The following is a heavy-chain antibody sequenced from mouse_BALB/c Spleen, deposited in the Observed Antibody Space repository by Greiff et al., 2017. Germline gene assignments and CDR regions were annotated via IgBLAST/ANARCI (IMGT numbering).Heavy chain of an antibody. CDR1: GYNFTSYW. D-gene: IGHD1-1*01. CDR2: IYPGSGST. Sequence: QVQLQQPGAELVKPGPSVKLSCKASGYNFTSYWINWVKLRPGQGLEWIGDIYPGSGSTNYNEKFKSKATLTVDTSSSTAYMQLSSLASEDSALYYCARSGYYGSRGPFAYWGQGTLVTVSA. CDR3: ARSGYYGSRGPFAY. V-gene: IGHV1-55*01. J-gene: IGHJ3*01.